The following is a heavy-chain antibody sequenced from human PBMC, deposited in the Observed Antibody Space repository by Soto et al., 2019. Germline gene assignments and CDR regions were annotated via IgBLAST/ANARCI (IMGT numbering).Heavy chain of an antibody. D-gene: IGHD4-4*01. V-gene: IGHV3-30*18. J-gene: IGHJ5*02. CDR3: AKAFDYSTYVVGWFDP. Sequence: GGSHRLSSTASGLPCIIYGMHWVRQATGKGLEWVALISYDGSDEYYADSVKGRFSVSRDNSKHTLYLQMNSLRAEDTAVYYCAKAFDYSTYVVGWFDPWGQGTLVTAPQ. CDR2: ISYDGSDE. CDR1: GLPCIIYG.